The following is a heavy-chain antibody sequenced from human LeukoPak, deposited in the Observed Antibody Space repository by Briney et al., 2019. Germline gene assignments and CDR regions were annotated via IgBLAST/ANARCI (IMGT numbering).Heavy chain of an antibody. D-gene: IGHD1-26*01. CDR2: IYYSGST. CDR3: ARLTYSGSLTFDY. Sequence: SETLSLTCTVSGGSISSSSYYWGWIRQPPGKGLEWIGSIYYSGSTYYNPSLKSRVTISVDTSKNQFSLKLSSVTAADTAVYYCARLTYSGSLTFDYWGQGTLVTVSS. V-gene: IGHV4-39*07. CDR1: GGSISSSSYY. J-gene: IGHJ4*02.